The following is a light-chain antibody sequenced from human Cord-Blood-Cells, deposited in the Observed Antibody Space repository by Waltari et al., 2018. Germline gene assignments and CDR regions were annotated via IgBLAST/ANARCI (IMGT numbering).Light chain of an antibody. J-gene: IGLJ3*02. V-gene: IGLV2-14*01. CDR1: SSDVGVYHY. Sequence: QSALTQPASVSGSPGRSITISCTGTSSDVGVYHYVSWYQQHPGTAPKLVIYDVSKRPSGVSNRFSGSKSGNTASLTISGLQAEDDADYYCSSYTSSSTWVFGGGTKLTVL. CDR3: SSYTSSSTWV. CDR2: DVS.